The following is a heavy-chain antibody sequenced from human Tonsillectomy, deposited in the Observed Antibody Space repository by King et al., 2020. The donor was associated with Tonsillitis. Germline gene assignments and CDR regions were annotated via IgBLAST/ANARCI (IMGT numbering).Heavy chain of an antibody. CDR2: IHYSGST. D-gene: IGHD4-11*01. V-gene: IGHV4-59*08. J-gene: IGHJ5*01. Sequence: QLQESGPGLVKPSETLSLTCTVSGGSFNGYYWSWTRQSPVKGLEWIGNIHYSGSTTYNPSLKSRVTISLDMSKNQFFLSLSSVTPADTAVYYCARLTWGSNYTGFDSWGHGTLVTVSS. CDR3: ARLTWGSNYTGFDS. CDR1: GGSFNGYY.